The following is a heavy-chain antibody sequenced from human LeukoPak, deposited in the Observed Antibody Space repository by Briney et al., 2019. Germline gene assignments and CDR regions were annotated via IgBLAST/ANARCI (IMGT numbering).Heavy chain of an antibody. J-gene: IGHJ6*02. D-gene: IGHD3-16*01. CDR1: GYTFTSYD. Sequence: GASVKVSCTASGYTFTSYDINWVRQATGQGLEWMGWMNPNSGSTGYAQKFQGRVTMTRDTSTSTVYMELSSLRSEDTAVYYCARDYGRVPDYYYGMDVWGQGTTVTVSS. CDR3: ARDYGRVPDYYYGMDV. CDR2: MNPNSGST. V-gene: IGHV1-8*01.